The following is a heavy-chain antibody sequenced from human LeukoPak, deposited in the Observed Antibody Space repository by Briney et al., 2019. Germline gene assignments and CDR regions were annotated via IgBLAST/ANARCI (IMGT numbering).Heavy chain of an antibody. Sequence: GGSLRLSCAASGFTFISYTMHWFRQAPGKGLEWVAVLSYEGSDNYYADSGKGRLTISRDNSRTTVYQQMNSLRAEDTAVYYCARGSRWLQLGPFDYWGQGTLVTVSS. CDR1: GFTFISYT. J-gene: IGHJ4*02. D-gene: IGHD5-24*01. CDR2: LSYEGSDN. CDR3: ARGSRWLQLGPFDY. V-gene: IGHV3-30*01.